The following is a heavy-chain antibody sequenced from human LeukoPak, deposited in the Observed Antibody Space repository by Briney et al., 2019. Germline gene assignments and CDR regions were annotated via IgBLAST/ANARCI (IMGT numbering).Heavy chain of an antibody. V-gene: IGHV3-21*04. Sequence: PGGSLRPSCAASRFTFSTYSINWVRQAPGKGLEWVSSIDSTSTYIYYADSVKGRFTISRDNAKNSLYPQMDSLRAEDTAVYYCARDSLVGSTTPVFDYWGQGTLVTVSS. J-gene: IGHJ4*02. CDR2: IDSTSTYI. D-gene: IGHD1-26*01. CDR1: RFTFSTYS. CDR3: ARDSLVGSTTPVFDY.